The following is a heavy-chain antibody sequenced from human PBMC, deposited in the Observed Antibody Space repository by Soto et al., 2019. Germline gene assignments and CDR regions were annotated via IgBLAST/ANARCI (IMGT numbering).Heavy chain of an antibody. CDR2: IYYSGST. V-gene: IGHV4-61*01. Sequence: QVQLQESGPGLVKPSETLSLTCTVSGGSVSSGSYYWSWIRQPPGKGLEWIGYIYYSGSTNYNPSHKGRFTTSVPTAKNQFPLKLSSVTAADTAVYYCASTRNRRNDYGDYDTPLWYWGQGTLVAVSS. J-gene: IGHJ4*02. CDR1: GGSVSSGSYY. CDR3: ASTRNRRNDYGDYDTPLWY. D-gene: IGHD4-17*01.